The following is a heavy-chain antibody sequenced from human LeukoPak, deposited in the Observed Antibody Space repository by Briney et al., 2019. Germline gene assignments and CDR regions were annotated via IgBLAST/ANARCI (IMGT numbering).Heavy chain of an antibody. J-gene: IGHJ4*02. D-gene: IGHD3-22*01. Sequence: GGSLRLSCAASGFTFSSYSMNWVRQAPGKGLEWVSSISSSSSYIYYADSVKGRFTISRDNAKNSLYLQMNSLGAEDTAVYYCTRVGQSYSSSGQALDHWGQGTLVTVSS. CDR3: TRVGQSYSSSGQALDH. V-gene: IGHV3-21*01. CDR2: ISSSSSYI. CDR1: GFTFSSYS.